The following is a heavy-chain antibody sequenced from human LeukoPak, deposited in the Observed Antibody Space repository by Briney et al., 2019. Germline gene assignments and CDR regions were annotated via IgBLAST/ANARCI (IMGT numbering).Heavy chain of an antibody. V-gene: IGHV4-34*01. Sequence: PSETLSLTRAVYDGSFSDYFWSWIRQPPGQGLEWIGEVNHGGNSNYNPPLKSRATISVDRSNNQISLKLNSVTVADTAVYYYARVNCGETHCTENNWFDSWGQGTLVTVSS. CDR3: ARVNCGETHCTENNWFDS. CDR2: VNHGGNS. D-gene: IGHD2-21*01. CDR1: DGSFSDYF. J-gene: IGHJ5*01.